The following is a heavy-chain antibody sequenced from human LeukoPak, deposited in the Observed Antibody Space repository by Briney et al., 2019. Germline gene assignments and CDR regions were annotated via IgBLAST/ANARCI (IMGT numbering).Heavy chain of an antibody. V-gene: IGHV3-53*01. Sequence: PGAPLTLSWAPSCRSVSSYFISWVRLPPGKGLGCVSGIYTGGSTYYAHSVKGRFTISIDDYNNTPDLQENDLRADDTAVYFCARTPGTDYFDYWGQGTLVTVSS. CDR2: IYTGGST. J-gene: IGHJ4*02. D-gene: IGHD1-1*01. CDR1: CRSVSSYF. CDR3: ARTPGTDYFDY.